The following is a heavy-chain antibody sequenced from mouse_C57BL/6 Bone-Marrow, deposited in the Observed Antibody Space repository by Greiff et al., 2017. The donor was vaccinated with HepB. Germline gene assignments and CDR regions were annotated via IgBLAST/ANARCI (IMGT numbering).Heavy chain of an antibody. V-gene: IGHV14-1*01. Sequence: EVQLQESGAELVRPGASVKLSCTASGFNIKDYYMHWVKQRPEQGLEWIGMIDPEDGDTEYAPKLQGKATMTAHTSANTAYLQRSSVTSEDTAVYYCTLYFDYWGQGTTLTVSS. CDR3: TLYFDY. CDR1: GFNIKDYY. J-gene: IGHJ2*01. CDR2: IDPEDGDT.